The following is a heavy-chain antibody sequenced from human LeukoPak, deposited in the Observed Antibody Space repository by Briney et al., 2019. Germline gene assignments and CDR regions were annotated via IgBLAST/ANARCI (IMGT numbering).Heavy chain of an antibody. Sequence: SETLSLTCTVSGGSISSSNWWSWVRQPPGKGLEWIGEIYHSGSTNYNPSLKSRVTISVDKSKNQFSLKLSSVTAADTAVYYCATQLGSDAFDIWGQGTMVTVSS. D-gene: IGHD7-27*01. CDR2: IYHSGST. J-gene: IGHJ3*02. V-gene: IGHV4-4*02. CDR1: GGSISSSNW. CDR3: ATQLGSDAFDI.